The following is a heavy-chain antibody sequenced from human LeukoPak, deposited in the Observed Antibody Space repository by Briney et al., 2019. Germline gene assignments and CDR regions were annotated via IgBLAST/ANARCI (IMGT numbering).Heavy chain of an antibody. D-gene: IGHD3-22*01. V-gene: IGHV4-34*01. CDR1: GGSFSGYY. Sequence: SETLSLTCAVYGGSFSGYYWSWIRQPPGKGLEWIGEINHSGSTNYNPSLKSRVTISVDTSKNQFSLKLSSVTAADTAVYYCARGLLYDSSGYPFDYWGQGTLVTVSS. J-gene: IGHJ4*02. CDR3: ARGLLYDSSGYPFDY. CDR2: INHSGST.